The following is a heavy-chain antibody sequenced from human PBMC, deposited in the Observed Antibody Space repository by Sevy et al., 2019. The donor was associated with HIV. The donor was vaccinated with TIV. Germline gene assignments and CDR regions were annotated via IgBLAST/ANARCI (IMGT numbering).Heavy chain of an antibody. J-gene: IGHJ4*02. CDR3: ARDLGRDGYNNG. Sequence: ASVKVSCKASGGTFSSYAISCVRQAPGQGLEWMGGIIPIFGTANYAQKFQGRVTITADESTSTAYMELSSLRSEDTAVYYCARDLGRDGYNNGWGQGTLVTVSS. CDR1: GGTFSSYA. CDR2: IIPIFGTA. V-gene: IGHV1-69*13. D-gene: IGHD4-4*01.